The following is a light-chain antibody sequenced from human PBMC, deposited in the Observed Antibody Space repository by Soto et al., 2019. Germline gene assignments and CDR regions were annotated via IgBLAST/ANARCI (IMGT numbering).Light chain of an antibody. V-gene: IGKV1-5*01. CDR2: DAS. CDR1: QNINSW. Sequence: DIQMTQSPSTLSASLGDRVTITCRASQNINSWLAWYQQKPGKAPNLLIYDASTLESGVPSRFSGSGSGTEFTLTISSLQPDDFATYYCQQYKTFGQGTKV. CDR3: QQYKT. J-gene: IGKJ1*01.